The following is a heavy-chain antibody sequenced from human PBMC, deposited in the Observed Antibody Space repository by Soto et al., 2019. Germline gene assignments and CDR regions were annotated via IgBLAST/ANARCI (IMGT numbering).Heavy chain of an antibody. CDR2: INHSGST. Sequence: SETLSLTCAVYGGSLSGYYWSWIRQPPGKGLEWIGEINHSGSTNYNPSLKSRVTISVDTSKNQFSLKLSSVAAADTAVYYCARANHPTVVPAARRKAVYYFDYWGQGTLVTVSS. CDR1: GGSLSGYY. D-gene: IGHD2-2*01. J-gene: IGHJ4*02. CDR3: ARANHPTVVPAARRKAVYYFDY. V-gene: IGHV4-34*01.